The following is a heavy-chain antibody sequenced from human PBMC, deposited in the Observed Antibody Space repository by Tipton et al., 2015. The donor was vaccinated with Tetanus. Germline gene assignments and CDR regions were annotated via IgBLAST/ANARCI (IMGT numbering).Heavy chain of an antibody. J-gene: IGHJ6*04. Sequence: SLRLSCAASGFTVSNSYMTWVRQAPGKGLEWVSSIFNYGGTYSADSVKGRFTISRDNSKNTLSLQLNSLRAGDTAIYYCAKEALGVLNLWGNGTTVIVSS. D-gene: IGHD3-16*01. CDR3: AKEALGVLNL. CDR2: IFNYGGT. V-gene: IGHV3-53*01. CDR1: GFTVSNSY.